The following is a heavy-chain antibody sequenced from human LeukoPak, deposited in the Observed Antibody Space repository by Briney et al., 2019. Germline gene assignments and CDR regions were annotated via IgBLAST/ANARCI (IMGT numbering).Heavy chain of an antibody. CDR3: GKDPAPVVPAAMPGGYYYYGMDV. V-gene: IGHV3-33*06. CDR2: IWYDGSNK. J-gene: IGHJ6*02. CDR1: GFTFSSYG. D-gene: IGHD2-2*01. Sequence: PGGSLRLSCAASGFTFSSYGMHWVRQAPGKGLEWVAVIWYDGSNKYYADSVKGRFTISRDNSKNTLYLQMNSLRAEDTAVYYCGKDPAPVVPAAMPGGYYYYGMDVWGQGTTVTVSS.